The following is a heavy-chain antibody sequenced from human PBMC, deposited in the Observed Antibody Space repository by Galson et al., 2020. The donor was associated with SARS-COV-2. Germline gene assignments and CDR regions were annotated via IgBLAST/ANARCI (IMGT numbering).Heavy chain of an antibody. J-gene: IGHJ4*02. CDR1: GFTFSKYG. CDR2: LSYEGRNG. V-gene: IGHV3-30*18. D-gene: IGHD2-2*01. Sequence: SLRLSCVASGFTFSKYGMHWVRQSPGKGLYWVAVLSYEGRNGYYADSVKGRFTISRDNSKNTLYLQMNSLSAEDTGVYYCAKESKEEVVPAAIGSWGQGTLVTVSA. CDR3: AKESKEEVVPAAIGS.